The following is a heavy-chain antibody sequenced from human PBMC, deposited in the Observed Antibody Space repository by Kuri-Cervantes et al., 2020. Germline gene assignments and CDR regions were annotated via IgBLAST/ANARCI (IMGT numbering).Heavy chain of an antibody. J-gene: IGHJ4*02. CDR2: ISYDGSNK. D-gene: IGHD4-23*01. V-gene: IGHV3-30-3*01. Sequence: GESLKISCAASGFTFSSYAMHWVRQAPGKGLEWVAVISYDGSNKYYADSVKGRFTISRDNAKNSLYLQMNSLRAEDTALYYCVKDMDYGGNGCFDYWGQGTLVTVSS. CDR1: GFTFSSYA. CDR3: VKDMDYGGNGCFDY.